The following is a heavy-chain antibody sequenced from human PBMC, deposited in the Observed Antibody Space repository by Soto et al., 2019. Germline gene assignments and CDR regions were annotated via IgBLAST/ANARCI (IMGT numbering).Heavy chain of an antibody. CDR3: ARVLSSSTTPYGMDV. Sequence: SLRLSCAASGFTFSSYAMHWVRQAPGKGLEWVAVISYDGSNKYYADSVKGRFTISRDNSKNTLYLQMNSLRAEDTAVYYCARVLSSSTTPYGMDVWGQGTTVTVSS. V-gene: IGHV3-30-3*01. CDR1: GFTFSSYA. CDR2: ISYDGSNK. J-gene: IGHJ6*02. D-gene: IGHD2-2*01.